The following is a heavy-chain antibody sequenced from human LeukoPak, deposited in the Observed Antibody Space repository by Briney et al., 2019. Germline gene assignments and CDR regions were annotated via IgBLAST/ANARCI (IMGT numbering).Heavy chain of an antibody. Sequence: PGGSLRLSCAASGFTFSSYAMSWVRQAPGKGLEWVAFIRYDGSNKYYADSVKGRFTISRDNSKNTLYLQMNSLRAEDTAVYYCAKDTFQLPSLDYWGQGTLVTVSS. CDR1: GFTFSSYA. D-gene: IGHD2-2*01. CDR2: IRYDGSNK. CDR3: AKDTFQLPSLDY. J-gene: IGHJ4*02. V-gene: IGHV3-30*02.